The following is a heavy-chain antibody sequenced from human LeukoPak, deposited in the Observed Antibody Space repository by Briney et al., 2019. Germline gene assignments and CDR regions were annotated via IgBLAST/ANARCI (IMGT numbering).Heavy chain of an antibody. J-gene: IGHJ3*02. CDR2: ISSSSSYI. CDR3: ARDKPYDFWSGTSDGAFDI. V-gene: IGHV3-21*01. CDR1: GFTFSSYS. Sequence: GGSLRLSCAASGFTFSSYSMNWVRQAPGKGLEWVSSISSSSSYIYYADSVKGRFTISRDNAKNSLYLQMNSLRAEDTAVYYCARDKPYDFWSGTSDGAFDIWGQGTMVTVSS. D-gene: IGHD3-3*01.